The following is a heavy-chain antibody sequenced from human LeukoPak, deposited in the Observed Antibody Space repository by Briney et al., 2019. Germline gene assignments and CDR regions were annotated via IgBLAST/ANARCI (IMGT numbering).Heavy chain of an antibody. D-gene: IGHD6-19*01. J-gene: IGHJ4*02. V-gene: IGHV3-23*01. CDR2: ISGSGGST. CDR3: AKSVGYSSGSFDY. CDR1: GFTFSSYA. Sequence: GALRLSCAASGFTFSSYAMSWVRRAPGKGLEWVSAISGSGGSTYYADSVKGRFTISRDNSKNTLYLQMNSLRAEDTAVFYCAKSVGYSSGSFDYWGQGTLVTVSS.